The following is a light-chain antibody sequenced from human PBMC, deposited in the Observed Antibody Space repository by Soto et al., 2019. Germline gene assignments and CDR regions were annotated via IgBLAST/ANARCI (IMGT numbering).Light chain of an antibody. V-gene: IGKV3-15*01. CDR3: QQYNNWPPYT. CDR1: QSVSSN. Sequence: EIVMTQSPATLSVSPGERATLSCTASQSVSSNLAWYQQKPGQAPRLLIYGASTRGTGIPARFSGSGSGTEFTLTISSLQSEDFAVYYCQQYNNWPPYTFGPGTKLEIK. CDR2: GAS. J-gene: IGKJ2*01.